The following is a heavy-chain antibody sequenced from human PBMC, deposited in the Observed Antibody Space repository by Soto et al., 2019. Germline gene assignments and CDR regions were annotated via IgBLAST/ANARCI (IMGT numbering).Heavy chain of an antibody. CDR2: INAGNGNT. D-gene: IGHD1-1*01. CDR3: ASPSPSTTGLGAFDI. Sequence: ASVKVSCKASGGTFSSYAISWVRQAPGQGLEWMGGINAGNGNTKYSQKFQGRVTITADESTSTAYMELSSLRSEDTAVYYCASPSPSTTGLGAFDIWGQGTMVTVSS. CDR1: GGTFSSYA. J-gene: IGHJ3*02. V-gene: IGHV1-69*13.